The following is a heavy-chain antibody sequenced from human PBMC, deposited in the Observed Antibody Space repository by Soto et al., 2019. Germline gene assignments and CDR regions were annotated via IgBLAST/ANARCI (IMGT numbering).Heavy chain of an antibody. Sequence: PVKVSCKASGGTFSNYVVNWVRQAPGQGLEWMGRIIPISGAANYAQKFQGRVTITADKSKSISYMELSSLRSEDTAVYYCSRDMTRTVVPYFDFSGQGTLVTVSS. CDR3: SRDMTRTVVPYFDF. CDR2: IIPISGAA. J-gene: IGHJ4*02. D-gene: IGHD1-7*01. V-gene: IGHV1-69*06. CDR1: GGTFSNYV.